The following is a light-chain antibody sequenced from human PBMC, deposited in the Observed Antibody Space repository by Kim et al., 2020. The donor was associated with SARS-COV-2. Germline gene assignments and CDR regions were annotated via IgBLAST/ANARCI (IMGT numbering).Light chain of an antibody. CDR2: GAS. Sequence: EIVMTQSPATLSVSPGERATLSCRASQSVSSTLAWYQQKPGRTPRLLIYGASRRATAVPARFSGSGSETEFTLPISSLQSEDSAVYYCQHYHDWPYTFGQGTKLEI. V-gene: IGKV3-15*01. CDR3: QHYHDWPYT. CDR1: QSVSST. J-gene: IGKJ2*01.